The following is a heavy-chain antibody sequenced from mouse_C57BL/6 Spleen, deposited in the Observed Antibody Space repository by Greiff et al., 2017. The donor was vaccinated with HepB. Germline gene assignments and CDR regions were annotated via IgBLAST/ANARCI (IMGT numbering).Heavy chain of an antibody. J-gene: IGHJ1*03. CDR1: GFTFSDYY. D-gene: IGHD1-1*01. V-gene: IGHV5-16*01. Sequence: EVKVVESEGGLVQPGSSMKLSCTASGFTFSDYYMAWVRQVPEKGLEWVANINYDGSSTYYLDSLKSRFIISRDNAKNILYLQMSSLKSEDTATYYCASDNYYGSSSPLDVWGTGTTVTVSS. CDR3: ASDNYYGSSSPLDV. CDR2: INYDGSST.